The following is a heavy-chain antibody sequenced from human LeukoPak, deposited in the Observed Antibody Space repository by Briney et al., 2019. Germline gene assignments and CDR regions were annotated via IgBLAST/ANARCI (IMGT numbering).Heavy chain of an antibody. CDR3: AKVQQLVSTWDAFDI. D-gene: IGHD6-6*01. CDR2: IRYDGSNK. J-gene: IGHJ3*02. V-gene: IGHV3-30*02. CDR1: GFTFSSYG. Sequence: GGSLTLSCAASGFTFSSYGMHWVRQAPGKGLEGVAFIRYDGSNKYYADSVKGRFTISRVNSKNTLYLQMNSLRAEDTAVYYCAKVQQLVSTWDAFDIWGQGTMVILSS.